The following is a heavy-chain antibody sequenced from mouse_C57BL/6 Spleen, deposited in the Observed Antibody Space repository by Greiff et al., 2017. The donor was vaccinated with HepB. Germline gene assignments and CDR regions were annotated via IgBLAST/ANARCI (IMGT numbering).Heavy chain of an antibody. Sequence: QVQLQQPGPGLVAPSQSLSITCTVSGFSLTSYAISWVRQPPGKGLEWLGVIWTGGGTNYNSALKSRLSISKDNSKSQVFLKMNSLQTDDTARYYCAREDDGYYYAMDYWGQGTSVTVSS. CDR2: IWTGGGT. D-gene: IGHD2-3*01. CDR1: GFSLTSYA. J-gene: IGHJ4*01. CDR3: AREDDGYYYAMDY. V-gene: IGHV2-9-1*01.